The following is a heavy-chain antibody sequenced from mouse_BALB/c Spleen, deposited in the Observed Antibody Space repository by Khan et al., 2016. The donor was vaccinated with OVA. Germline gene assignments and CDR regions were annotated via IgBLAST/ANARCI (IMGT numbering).Heavy chain of an antibody. CDR2: ISYSGST. J-gene: IGHJ4*01. D-gene: IGHD1-1*01. V-gene: IGHV3-2*02. CDR1: GYSITSDYA. CDR3: ARQNYYGYAMDY. Sequence: EVQLVESGPGLVKPSQSLSLTCTVTGYSITSDYAWNWIRQFPGNKLEWMGYISYSGSTSYNPSLRSRISITRDTSKNQFFLQLNSVTTEDTATFCCARQNYYGYAMDYWGQGTSVTVSS.